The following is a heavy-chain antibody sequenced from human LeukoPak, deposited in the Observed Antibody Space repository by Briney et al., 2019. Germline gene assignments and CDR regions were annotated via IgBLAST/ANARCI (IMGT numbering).Heavy chain of an antibody. D-gene: IGHD1-1*01. Sequence: SETLSLTCTVSGGSISSSSYYWSWIRQPPGKGLEWIGYIYYSGSTNYNPSLKSRVTISVDTSKNQFSLKLSSVTAADTAVYYCARGGHWNPADQFDYGGQGTLVTVSS. CDR3: ARGGHWNPADQFDY. CDR1: GGSISSSSYY. CDR2: IYYSGST. J-gene: IGHJ4*02. V-gene: IGHV4-61*01.